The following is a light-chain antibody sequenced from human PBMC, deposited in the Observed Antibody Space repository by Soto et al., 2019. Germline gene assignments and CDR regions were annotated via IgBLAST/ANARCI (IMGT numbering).Light chain of an antibody. Sequence: EVVMTQSPATRSVTQGEGATLACRASQSVSINLAWYKLKPGQAPRLLIYGPSTRATGIPARFSGSGSGTDFTLTISSLEPEDFAVYYCQQRSNWLTFGGRTTV. CDR1: QSVSIN. CDR2: GPS. CDR3: QQRSNWLT. V-gene: IGKV3-15*01. J-gene: IGKJ4*01.